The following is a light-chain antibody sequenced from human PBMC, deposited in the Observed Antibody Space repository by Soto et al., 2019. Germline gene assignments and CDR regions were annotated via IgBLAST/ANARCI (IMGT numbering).Light chain of an antibody. CDR1: SSDVGGYNF. V-gene: IGLV2-14*03. J-gene: IGLJ1*01. Sequence: QCALTQPASVFGSPGQSITISCTGTSSDVGGYNFVSWYQQHPGKAPKLMIYEVSNRPSGVSNRFSGSKSGNTASLTISGLQPEDEADYYCSSYTTSSTVVFGTGTKVTV. CDR3: SSYTTSSTVV. CDR2: EVS.